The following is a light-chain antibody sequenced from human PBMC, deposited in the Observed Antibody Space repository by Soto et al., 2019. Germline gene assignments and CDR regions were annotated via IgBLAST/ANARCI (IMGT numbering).Light chain of an antibody. CDR3: QQYDVSPIT. CDR1: QSVRSER. CDR2: DAS. J-gene: IGKJ5*01. V-gene: IGKV3-20*01. Sequence: EIVLTQSPDTLSLSPGERATLSCRASQSVRSERLAWYQHKRGQAPRLVIFDASSRATGIPERFSGSGSGTDFTLTITRLEPEYFAVYFCQQYDVSPITFGLGTRREMK.